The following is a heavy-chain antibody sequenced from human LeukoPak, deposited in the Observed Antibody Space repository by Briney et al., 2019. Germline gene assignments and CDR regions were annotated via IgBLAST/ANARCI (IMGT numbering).Heavy chain of an antibody. J-gene: IGHJ4*02. CDR2: ISGSGGST. CDR1: GFTFSSNG. CDR3: EWVRYSSSLITDY. V-gene: IGHV3-23*01. D-gene: IGHD6-13*01. Sequence: GGSLRLSCAASGFTFSSNGMNWVRQAPGKGLEWVSAISGSGGSTYYADSVKGRFTISRDNSKNTLYLQMNSLRAEDTAVYYCEWVRYSSSLITDYWGQGTLVTVSS.